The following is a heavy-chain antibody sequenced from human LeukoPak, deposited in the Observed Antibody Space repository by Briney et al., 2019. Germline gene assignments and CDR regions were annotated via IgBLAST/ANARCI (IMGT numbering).Heavy chain of an antibody. CDR2: IHHSGTT. CDR3: ARLQTIFGVDPEVNWFDP. J-gene: IGHJ5*02. Sequence: SETLSLTCSVSDNSISSDFYWGWIRQPPGRGLEWIGSIHHSGTTHYNPSLMGRVTISVDTSKNQFSLKLSSVTAADTAVYYCARLQTIFGVDPEVNWFDPWGQGTLVTVSS. V-gene: IGHV4-38-2*02. D-gene: IGHD3-3*01. CDR1: DNSISSDFY.